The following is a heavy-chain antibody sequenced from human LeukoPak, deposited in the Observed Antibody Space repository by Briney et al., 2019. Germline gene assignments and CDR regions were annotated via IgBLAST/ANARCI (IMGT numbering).Heavy chain of an antibody. CDR1: GGSISSYY. J-gene: IGHJ5*02. V-gene: IGHV4-59*08. Sequence: PSETLSLTCSVSGGSISSYYWSWIRQPPGKGLEWIGYIYYSGSTIYNPPLKSRVTMSIDTSENQFSLRLSSVTAADTAVYYCARQESYWFDPWGQGTLVTVSS. CDR2: IYYSGST. D-gene: IGHD3-10*01. CDR3: ARQESYWFDP.